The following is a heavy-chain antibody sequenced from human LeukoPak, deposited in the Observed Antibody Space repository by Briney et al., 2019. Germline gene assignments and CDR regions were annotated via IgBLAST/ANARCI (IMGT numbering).Heavy chain of an antibody. J-gene: IGHJ4*02. D-gene: IGHD5-12*01. CDR3: AKDTGLPLDY. CDR2: IRYDGSNK. Sequence: GGSLRLSCAASGSTFSTDAMHWVRQAPGKGLEWVAFIRYDGSNKYYADSVKGRFTISRDNSKNTLYLQMNSLRAEDTAVYYCAKDTGLPLDYWGQGTLVTVSS. CDR1: GSTFSTDA. V-gene: IGHV3-30*02.